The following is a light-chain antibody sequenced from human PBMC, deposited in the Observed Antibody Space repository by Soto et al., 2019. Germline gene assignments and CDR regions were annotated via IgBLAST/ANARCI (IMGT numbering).Light chain of an antibody. CDR3: QHYNSYSEA. CDR1: QSLSSSY. CDR2: GTF. V-gene: IGKV3-20*01. Sequence: EIVLTQSPGTLSLSPGERATLSCRASQSLSSSYFAWYQHKPGQGPRLLIYGTFTRATGIPDRFSGSGSGTDFTLTINRLEPEDFATYYCQHYNSYSEAFGQGTKVDIK. J-gene: IGKJ1*01.